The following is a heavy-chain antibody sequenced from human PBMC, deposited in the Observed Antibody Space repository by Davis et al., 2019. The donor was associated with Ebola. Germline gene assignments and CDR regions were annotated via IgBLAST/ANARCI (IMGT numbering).Heavy chain of an antibody. CDR1: GFTFSSYG. CDR3: ARQYYDILTGPRSYYFDY. CDR2: IRYDGSNK. V-gene: IGHV3-30*02. D-gene: IGHD3-9*01. Sequence: GESLKISCAASGFTFSSYGMHWVRQAPGKGLEWVAFIRYDGSNKYYADSVKGRFTISRDNSKNTLYLQMNSLRAEDTAVYYCARQYYDILTGPRSYYFDYWGQGTLVTVSS. J-gene: IGHJ4*02.